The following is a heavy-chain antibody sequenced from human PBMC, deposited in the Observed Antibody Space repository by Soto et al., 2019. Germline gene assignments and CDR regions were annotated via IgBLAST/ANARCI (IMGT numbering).Heavy chain of an antibody. Sequence: QVQLVQSGAEVTKPGASVKVSCKASGYTFASCAMQWVRQAPGQRLEWMGWINAGNGNTKYSQKFQGRVTITRDTSASTAYMELSSLRSEDTAVYYCARDLGGWTDYWGQGTLVTVSS. CDR2: INAGNGNT. CDR1: GYTFASCA. V-gene: IGHV1-3*01. J-gene: IGHJ4*02. D-gene: IGHD6-19*01. CDR3: ARDLGGWTDY.